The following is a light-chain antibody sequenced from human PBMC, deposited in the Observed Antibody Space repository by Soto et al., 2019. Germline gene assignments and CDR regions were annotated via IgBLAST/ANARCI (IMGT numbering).Light chain of an antibody. CDR1: QSVSSN. CDR2: GAS. CDR3: QQYKNWPRT. J-gene: IGKJ1*01. V-gene: IGKV3-15*01. Sequence: EIVMTQSPSTLSVCPLERSTLSCRASQSVSSNLGWYQQKPGQAPRLLIYGASTRATGIPARFSGSGSGTEFTLTISSLQFEDFAVYYCQQYKNWPRTFGQGTKVDIK.